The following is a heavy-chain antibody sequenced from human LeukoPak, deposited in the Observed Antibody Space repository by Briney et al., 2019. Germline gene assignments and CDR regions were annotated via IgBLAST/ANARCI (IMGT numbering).Heavy chain of an antibody. J-gene: IGHJ4*02. CDR2: ISHDESNK. V-gene: IGHV3-30-3*01. Sequence: GGSLRLSCAVSGFTFSSYAMHWVRQAPGKGLEWVAVISHDESNKYYADSVKGRFTISRDNSKNTLYLQMNSLRAEDTAVYYCAKDPYYDSSGFDYWGQGTLVTVSS. D-gene: IGHD3-22*01. CDR3: AKDPYYDSSGFDY. CDR1: GFTFSSYA.